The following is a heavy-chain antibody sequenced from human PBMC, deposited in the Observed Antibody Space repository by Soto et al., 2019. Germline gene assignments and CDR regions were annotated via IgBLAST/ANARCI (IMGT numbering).Heavy chain of an antibody. D-gene: IGHD3-10*01. V-gene: IGHV3-9*01. J-gene: IGHJ4*02. CDR1: GFSFDDYA. Sequence: PGGSLRLSCAASGFSFDDYAMYWVRQVPGKGLEWITGISWNSGTIGYADSVKGRFTISRDNAKNSLYLQMNSLRAEDTALYYCARDVWSRASGPPDSWGQGTLVTVSS. CDR2: ISWNSGTI. CDR3: ARDVWSRASGPPDS.